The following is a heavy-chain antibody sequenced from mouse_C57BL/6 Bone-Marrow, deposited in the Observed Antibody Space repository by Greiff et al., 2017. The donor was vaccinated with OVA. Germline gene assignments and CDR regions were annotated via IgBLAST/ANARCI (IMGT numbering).Heavy chain of an antibody. V-gene: IGHV1-62-2*01. CDR1: GYTFTEYT. D-gene: IGHD1-1*01. CDR3: ARHEDLDYYGSSYFDY. CDR2: FYPGSGSI. J-gene: IGHJ2*01. Sequence: QVQLQQSGAELVKPGASVKLSCTASGYTFTEYTIHWVKQRSGQGLEWIGWFYPGSGSIKYNEKFKDKATLTADKSSSTVYMELSRLTSEASAVYFCARHEDLDYYGSSYFDYWGQGTTLTVSS.